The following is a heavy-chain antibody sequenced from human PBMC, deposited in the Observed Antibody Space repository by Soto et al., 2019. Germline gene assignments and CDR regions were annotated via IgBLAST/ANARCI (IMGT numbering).Heavy chain of an antibody. V-gene: IGHV5-51*01. CDR2: IKPGTSDI. Sequence: GASLKISCKGVGYKFGSAWIGWVRQMPGKGLEWMGIIKPGTSDIRYSPSCRGHVTISADEAVSTAYLQWSSLKASDTAMYYCARQLSHICDSWGQGTLVTVSS. CDR1: GYKFGSAW. J-gene: IGHJ4*02. CDR3: ARQLSHICDS. D-gene: IGHD3-3*02.